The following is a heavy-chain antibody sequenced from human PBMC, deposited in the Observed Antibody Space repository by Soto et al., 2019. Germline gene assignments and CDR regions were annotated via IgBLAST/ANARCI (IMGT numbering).Heavy chain of an antibody. CDR3: ARERTDYGDFYGMDV. CDR1: GFTFSSYW. D-gene: IGHD4-17*01. CDR2: IKEDGSEK. V-gene: IGHV3-7*05. J-gene: IGHJ6*02. Sequence: FTFKAYGFTFSSYWMSWVRQAPGKGLEWVANIKEDGSEKYYVESVKGRFTISRDNAKKSLYLEMNSLRAEDTAIYYCARERTDYGDFYGMDVWGQGTTVTVSS.